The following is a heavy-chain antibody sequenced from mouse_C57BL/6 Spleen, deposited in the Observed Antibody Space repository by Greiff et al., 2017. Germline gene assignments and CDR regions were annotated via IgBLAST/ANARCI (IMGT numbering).Heavy chain of an antibody. V-gene: IGHV3-1*01. J-gene: IGHJ2*01. D-gene: IGHD2-2*01. CDR2: ISYSGST. CDR1: GYSITSGYD. CDR3: ARGGVMGYDDYFDY. Sequence: EVKLVESGPGMVKPSQSLSLTCTVTGYSITSGYDWHWIRHFPGNKLEWMGYISYSGSTNYNPSLKSRISITHDTSKNHFFLKLNSVTTEDTATYYCARGGVMGYDDYFDYWGQGTTLTVSS.